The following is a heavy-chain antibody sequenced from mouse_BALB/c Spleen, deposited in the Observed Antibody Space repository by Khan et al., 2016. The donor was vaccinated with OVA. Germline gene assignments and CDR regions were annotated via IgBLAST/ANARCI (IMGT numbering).Heavy chain of an antibody. CDR1: GFTFSSYG. Sequence: VQLKQSGGDLVQPGGSRKLSCAASGFTFSSYGMHWVRQAPEKGLEWVAYISGDSNTIYYADTVKGRFTISRDNPRNTLFLQMTSLMSEDTAMYYCATSYFYGYYFDYWGPGSTLTGSS. CDR2: ISGDSNTI. CDR3: ATSYFYGYYFDY. D-gene: IGHD1-1*01. J-gene: IGHJ2*01. V-gene: IGHV5-17*02.